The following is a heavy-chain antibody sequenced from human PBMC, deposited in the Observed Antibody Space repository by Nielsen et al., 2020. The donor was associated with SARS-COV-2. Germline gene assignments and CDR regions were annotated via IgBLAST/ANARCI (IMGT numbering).Heavy chain of an antibody. CDR1: GFNFIYDS. D-gene: IGHD3-10*01. CDR3: TTGGITMVRGVMQY. V-gene: IGHV3-15*01. Sequence: GGSLRLSCAASGFNFIYDSINWVRQAPGKGLEWVGRIKSKVDGGTTDYAGPVKGRFTISRDDSKNTLYLQMNSLKTEDTAVYYCTTGGITMVRGVMQYWGQGTLVTVSP. J-gene: IGHJ1*01. CDR2: IKSKVDGGTT.